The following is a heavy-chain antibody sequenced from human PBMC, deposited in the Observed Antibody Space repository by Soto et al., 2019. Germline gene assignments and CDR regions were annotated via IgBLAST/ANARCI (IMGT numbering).Heavy chain of an antibody. CDR2: IYHSGST. V-gene: IGHV4-4*02. CDR1: GGSISSSNW. CDR3: ARAYDSSGYYYVTDGIDV. D-gene: IGHD3-22*01. Sequence: QVQLQESGPGLVKPSGTLSLTCAVSGGSISSSNWWSWVRQPPGKGLDWIGEIYHSGSTNYNPSLKSRVTISVAKSKNQFSLKLSSVTAADTAVYYCARAYDSSGYYYVTDGIDVWGQGTTVTVSS. J-gene: IGHJ6*02.